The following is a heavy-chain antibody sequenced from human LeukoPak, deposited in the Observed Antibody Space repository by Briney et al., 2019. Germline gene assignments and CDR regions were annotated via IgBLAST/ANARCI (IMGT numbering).Heavy chain of an antibody. D-gene: IGHD1-26*01. CDR3: TRPQWGKSEY. CDR1: GYSFTSQW. J-gene: IGHJ4*02. V-gene: IGHV5-51*01. Sequence: GESLKISCKGSGYSFTSQWIGWVRQMPGKGLEWMGIIYPGDSNIKYSPSFQGQVTISADNSISTAYLQWNSLKASDTAMYYCTRPQWGKSEYWGQGTLVTVSS. CDR2: IYPGDSNI.